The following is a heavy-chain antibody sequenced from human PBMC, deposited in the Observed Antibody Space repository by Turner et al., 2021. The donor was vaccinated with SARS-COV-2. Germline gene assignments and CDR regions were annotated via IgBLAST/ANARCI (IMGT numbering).Heavy chain of an antibody. J-gene: IGHJ4*02. Sequence: QVQLVQSGAEVKKPGSSVKVSCKAPGGTFSSYAISWVRQAPGQGLEWMGGIIPIFGKTSYAQKFQGRVTITEDESTNTAYMELSSMRSEDTAVYYCARVDGYYDSSGYYIDYWGQGTLVTVSS. CDR1: GGTFSSYA. V-gene: IGHV1-69*12. D-gene: IGHD3-22*01. CDR2: IIPIFGKT. CDR3: ARVDGYYDSSGYYIDY.